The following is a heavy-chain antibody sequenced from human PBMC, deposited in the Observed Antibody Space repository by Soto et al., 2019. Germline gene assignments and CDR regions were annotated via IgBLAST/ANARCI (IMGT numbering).Heavy chain of an antibody. CDR2: INHSGSA. V-gene: IGHV4-34*01. CDR3: AAGGGLPRYY. CDR1: GGSFSGYY. D-gene: IGHD5-12*01. Sequence: SETLSLTCAVYGGSFSGYYWTWIRQPPGTGLEWIGEINHSGSANYNPSLKSRVTISVDRSKNQFSLKLSSVTAADTAVYYCAAGGGLPRYYWGQGTLVTVSS. J-gene: IGHJ4*02.